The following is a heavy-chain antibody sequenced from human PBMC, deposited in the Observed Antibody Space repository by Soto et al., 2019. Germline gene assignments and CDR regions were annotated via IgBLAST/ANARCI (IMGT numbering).Heavy chain of an antibody. CDR3: ARTPTP. V-gene: IGHV4-30-2*01. CDR1: GGSISSGGYS. CDR2: IYHSGST. D-gene: IGHD1-26*01. J-gene: IGHJ5*02. Sequence: QLQLQESGSGLVKPSQTLSLTCAVSGGSISSGGYSWSWIRQPPGKGLEWIGYIYHSGSTYYNPSIQRGVTIPVDRAKTQFSLKLSSVTAADTAVYYCARTPTPWGQGTLVTVSS.